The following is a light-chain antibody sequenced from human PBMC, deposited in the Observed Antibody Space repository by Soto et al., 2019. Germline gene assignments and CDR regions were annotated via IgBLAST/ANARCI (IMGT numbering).Light chain of an antibody. CDR1: QSVSSSY. J-gene: IGKJ1*01. V-gene: IGKV3-20*01. Sequence: EIVLTPSPGTLSFSPVEIATLSCRASQSVSSSYLAWYQQKPGQAPRLLIYGASSRATGIPDRFSGSGSGTDFTLTISRLEPEDFAVYYCQKYGSSPRTCGQGTKGDIK. CDR2: GAS. CDR3: QKYGSSPRT.